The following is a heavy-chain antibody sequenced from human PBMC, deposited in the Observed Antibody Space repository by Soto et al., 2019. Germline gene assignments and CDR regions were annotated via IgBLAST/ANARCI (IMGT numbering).Heavy chain of an antibody. CDR1: GGTFSSYA. CDR2: IIPIFGTA. CDR3: ATQGLPNYYDCGMDV. D-gene: IGHD5-18*01. V-gene: IGHV1-69*12. Sequence: QVQLVQSGAEVKKPGSSVKVSCKASGGTFSSYAISWVRQAPGQGLEWMGGIIPIFGTADYAQKFQGRVRSTADESTSTDYMELSSLRSEDTAVYYCATQGLPNYYDCGMDVWGQGTTVTVSS. J-gene: IGHJ6*02.